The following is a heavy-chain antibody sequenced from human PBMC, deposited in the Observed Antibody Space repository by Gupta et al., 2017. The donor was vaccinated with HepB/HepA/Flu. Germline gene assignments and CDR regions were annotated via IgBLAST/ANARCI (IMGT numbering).Heavy chain of an antibody. Sequence: ELRLRGSGGGLFQPGGSLRLSCAPSGSASVTYGWKWVGRPPGKGLEWVSYISSSSSTIYYADSVKGRFTISRDNAKNSLYLQMNSLRDEDTAVYYCARAPGSHIENDYSNYGDYYYYYYYMDVWGKGTTVTVSS. CDR2: ISSSSSTI. D-gene: IGHD4-11*01. CDR1: GSASVTYG. CDR3: ARAPGSHIENDYSNYGDYYYYYYYMDV. V-gene: IGHV3-48*02. J-gene: IGHJ6*03.